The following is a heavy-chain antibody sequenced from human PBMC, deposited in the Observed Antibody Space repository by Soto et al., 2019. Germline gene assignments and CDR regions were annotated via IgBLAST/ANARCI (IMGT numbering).Heavy chain of an antibody. J-gene: IGHJ3*02. CDR3: AKPLVAVFHDAFDI. Sequence: PGGSLILSCAASGFTSSSYSMLWVRKAPGKGLEWVSAISGSGGSTYYADSVKGRFTISRDNSKNTLYLQMNSLRAEDTAVYYCAKPLVAVFHDAFDIWGQRTMVT. V-gene: IGHV3-23*01. D-gene: IGHD2-15*01. CDR1: GFTSSSYS. CDR2: ISGSGGST.